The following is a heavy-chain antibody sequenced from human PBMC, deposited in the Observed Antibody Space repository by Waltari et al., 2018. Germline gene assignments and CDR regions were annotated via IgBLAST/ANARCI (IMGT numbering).Heavy chain of an antibody. CDR3: ARTPYTSGWPGNFDY. CDR1: GFSVSTNY. D-gene: IGHD6-25*01. Sequence: EVRLVVSGGGLVQPGEFLRLSCAASGFSVSTNYMSWVRQAPGKGLEGVSVIYTGVDVYYAASVKGRFTISRDIFKNTLYLQMNSLRNEDTAVYYCARTPYTSGWPGNFDYWGQGTLVTVSS. V-gene: IGHV3-53*04. CDR2: IYTGVDV. J-gene: IGHJ4*02.